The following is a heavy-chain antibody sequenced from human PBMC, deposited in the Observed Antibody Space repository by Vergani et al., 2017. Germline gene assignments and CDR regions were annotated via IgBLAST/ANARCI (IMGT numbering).Heavy chain of an antibody. CDR2: ISYDGSNK. V-gene: IGHV3-30*18. CDR1: GFTFSSYG. D-gene: IGHD4-23*01. Sequence: QVQLVESGGGVVQPGRSLRLSCAASGFTFSSYGMHWVRQAPGKGLEWVAVISYDGSNKYYADSVKGRFTISRDNSKNTLYLQMNSLRAEDTAVYYCAKGADYGGILTHWGQGTLVTVSS. J-gene: IGHJ4*02. CDR3: AKGADYGGILTH.